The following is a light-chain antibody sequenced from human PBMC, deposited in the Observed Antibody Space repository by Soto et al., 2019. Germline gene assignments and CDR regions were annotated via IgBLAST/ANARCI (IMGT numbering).Light chain of an antibody. J-gene: IGKJ1*01. Sequence: DIQMTQSPSTLPASVGDRVTITCRASQSINNWLAWYQQKPGKAPKLLIFDTSILETGVPSRFSGCGSGAEFTLTISSLQPDDFTTYYCQHYNSYSEAFGQGTKVDIK. CDR2: DTS. CDR1: QSINNW. V-gene: IGKV1-5*01. CDR3: QHYNSYSEA.